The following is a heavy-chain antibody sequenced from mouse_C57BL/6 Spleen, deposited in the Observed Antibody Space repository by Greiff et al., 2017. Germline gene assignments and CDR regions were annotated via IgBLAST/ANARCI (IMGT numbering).Heavy chain of an antibody. J-gene: IGHJ2*01. CDR2: IYPRSGNT. Sequence: QVQLQQSGAELARPGASVKLSCKASGYTFTSYGISWVKQRTGQGLEWIGEIYPRSGNTYSNEKFKGKATLTADKSSSTAYMELRSLTSEDSAVYFCARRDTTVKGGYWGQGTTLTVSS. CDR3: ARRDTTVKGGY. D-gene: IGHD1-1*01. CDR1: GYTFTSYG. V-gene: IGHV1-81*01.